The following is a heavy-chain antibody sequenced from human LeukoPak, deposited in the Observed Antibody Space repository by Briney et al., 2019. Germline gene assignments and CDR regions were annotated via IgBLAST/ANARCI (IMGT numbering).Heavy chain of an antibody. CDR1: GYSFINYW. Sequence: GESQKISCKGSGYSFINYWIGWVRQKPGKGLEWMGIVSPGDSNTRYGPSFQGQVTISADESTGTAHLQWSSLRASDSAIYYCARRPSSGSDYGWYFDLWGRGTLVTVSS. CDR3: ARRPSSGSDYGWYFDL. J-gene: IGHJ2*01. V-gene: IGHV5-51*01. CDR2: VSPGDSNT. D-gene: IGHD3-10*01.